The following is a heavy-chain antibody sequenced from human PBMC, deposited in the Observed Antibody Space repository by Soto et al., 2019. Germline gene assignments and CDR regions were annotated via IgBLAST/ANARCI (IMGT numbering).Heavy chain of an antibody. J-gene: IGHJ4*02. CDR2: IYHSGST. CDR1: GYSISSGYY. CDR3: ARGKPLADYGDHTPFDY. V-gene: IGHV4-38-2*02. D-gene: IGHD4-17*01. Sequence: SETLSLTCTVSGYSISSGYYWGWIRQPPGKGLEWIGSIYHSGSTYYNPSLKSRFTISVDTSKNQFSLKLSSVTAADTAVYYCARGKPLADYGDHTPFDYWGQGTLVTVSS.